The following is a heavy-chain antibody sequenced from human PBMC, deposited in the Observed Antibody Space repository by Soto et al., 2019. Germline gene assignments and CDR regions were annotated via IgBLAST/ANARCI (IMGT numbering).Heavy chain of an antibody. J-gene: IGHJ4*02. CDR2: IYYSGST. CDR3: ARDIGQDYGDYGLVY. D-gene: IGHD4-17*01. CDR1: GGSISSGGYY. V-gene: IGHV4-31*03. Sequence: PSETLSLTCTVSGGSISSGGYYWSWIRQHPGKGLEWIGYIYYSGSTYYNPSLKSRVTISVDKSKNQFSLKLSSVTAADTAVYYCARDIGQDYGDYGLVYWGQGTLVTVSS.